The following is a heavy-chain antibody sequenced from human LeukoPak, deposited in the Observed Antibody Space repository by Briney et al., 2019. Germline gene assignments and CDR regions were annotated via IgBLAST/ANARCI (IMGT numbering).Heavy chain of an antibody. D-gene: IGHD3-9*01. Sequence: GGSLRLSCAASGFTFSSYWMSWVRQAPGKGLEWVANIKQDGSEKYYVDSVKGRFTISRDNAKNSLYLQMKSLRAEDTAVYYCARDGILTGYYRGAFDIWGQGTMVTVSS. J-gene: IGHJ3*02. CDR2: IKQDGSEK. V-gene: IGHV3-7*01. CDR3: ARDGILTGYYRGAFDI. CDR1: GFTFSSYW.